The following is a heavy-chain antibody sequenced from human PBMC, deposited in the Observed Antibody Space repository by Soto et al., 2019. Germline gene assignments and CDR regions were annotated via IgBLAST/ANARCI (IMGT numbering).Heavy chain of an antibody. CDR3: ATDGRGQQLPRNLDY. Sequence: QVQLMQSGAEVKKPGASVKVSCKASGYTFTTYYMHWVRQAPGQGLEWMGIINTSGGGTNYAQKFQDRVTMTRDTATSTVYIQLSSLRSENTAVYYCATDGRGQQLPRNLDYWGQGTLLTVSS. CDR1: GYTFTTYY. CDR2: INTSGGGT. D-gene: IGHD6-13*01. V-gene: IGHV1-46*01. J-gene: IGHJ4*02.